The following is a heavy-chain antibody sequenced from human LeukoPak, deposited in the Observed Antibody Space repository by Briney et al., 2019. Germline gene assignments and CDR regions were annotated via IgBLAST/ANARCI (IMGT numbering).Heavy chain of an antibody. D-gene: IGHD3-22*01. J-gene: IGHJ4*02. V-gene: IGHV4-39*07. CDR1: GGSISSSSYY. CDR3: ARDRGYYYDSSGYSAGVYFDY. Sequence: PSETLSLTCTVSGGSISSSSYYWGWIRQPPGKGLEWIGSISYSGSTYYNPSLKSRVTISVDTSKNQFSLKLSSVTAADTAVYYCARDRGYYYDSSGYSAGVYFDYWGQGTLVTVSS. CDR2: ISYSGST.